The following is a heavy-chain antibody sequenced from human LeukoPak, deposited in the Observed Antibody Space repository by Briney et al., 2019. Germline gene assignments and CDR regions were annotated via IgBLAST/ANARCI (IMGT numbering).Heavy chain of an antibody. CDR2: MSYGGTP. V-gene: IGHV4-39*01. D-gene: IGHD4-11*01. J-gene: IGHJ3*02. Sequence: PSETPSLTCTVSGGSFSTISYYWGWIRQPPGKGLEWIGSMSYGGTPFYNPSLRSRVTISVDTSRNHFSLKLISVTAADTAVYHCARQAIQYLSDPFDIWGQGTMVTVSS. CDR1: GGSFSTISYY. CDR3: ARQAIQYLSDPFDI.